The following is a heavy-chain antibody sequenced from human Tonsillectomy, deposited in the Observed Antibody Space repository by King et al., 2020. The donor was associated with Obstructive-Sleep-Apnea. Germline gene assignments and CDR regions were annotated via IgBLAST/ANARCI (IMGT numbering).Heavy chain of an antibody. V-gene: IGHV3-23*04. CDR1: GFTFSSYA. CDR3: ANACSSTSCYDYYYYGMDV. D-gene: IGHD2-2*01. CDR2: ISGSGGSA. J-gene: IGHJ6*02. Sequence: VQLVESGGGLVQPGGSLRLSCAASGFTFSSYAMSWVRQAPGKGLEWVSAISGSGGSAYYADSVKGRFTISRDNSKNTLYLQMNSLRAEDTAVYYCANACSSTSCYDYYYYGMDVWGQGTTVTVSS.